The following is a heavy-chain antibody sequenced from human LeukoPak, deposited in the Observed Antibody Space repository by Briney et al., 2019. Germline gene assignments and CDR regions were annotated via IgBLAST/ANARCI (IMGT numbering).Heavy chain of an antibody. V-gene: IGHV3-7*01. CDR1: GFPFQSYW. CDR3: MPGRGY. J-gene: IGHJ4*02. Sequence: GGSLRLSCTASGFPFQSYWMNWVRQAPGKGLELVANINADGSDKYFMDSVKGRFSISRDNANNRLYLQMTSLRAEDTAVYYCMPGRGYWGQGTLVGVSS. CDR2: INADGSDK. D-gene: IGHD2-8*02.